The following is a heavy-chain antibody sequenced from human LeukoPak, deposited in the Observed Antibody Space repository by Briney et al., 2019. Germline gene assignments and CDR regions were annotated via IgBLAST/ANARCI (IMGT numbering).Heavy chain of an antibody. Sequence: SETLSLTCTVSGGSISNYYWSWIRQPPGKGLEWIGYIYYSGSTHYNPSLRSTVTISVDTSTNQCSLKLTSVTAADTAVYYCARDRPRDNPYGAFDIWGQGTMVTVSS. CDR2: IYYSGST. CDR3: ARDRPRDNPYGAFDI. D-gene: IGHD5-24*01. CDR1: GGSISNYY. V-gene: IGHV4-59*01. J-gene: IGHJ3*02.